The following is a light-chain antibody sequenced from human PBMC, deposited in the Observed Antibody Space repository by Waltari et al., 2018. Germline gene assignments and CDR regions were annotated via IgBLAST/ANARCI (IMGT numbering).Light chain of an antibody. CDR1: NYNIGNNY. V-gene: IGLV1-44*01. CDR3: ATWDDSLNCVV. CDR2: ITN. J-gene: IGLJ2*01. Sequence: QSVLTQPPSASGTSGQRVTISCSGSNYNIGNNYINWYQQLPGTAPKPRIRITNQRPSGLPDPFSASKAGTSACLAISGLQAEEEADYYCATWDDSLNCVVFGGGTKLTVL.